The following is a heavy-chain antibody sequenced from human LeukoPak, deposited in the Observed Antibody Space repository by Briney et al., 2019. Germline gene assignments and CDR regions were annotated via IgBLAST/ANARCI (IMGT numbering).Heavy chain of an antibody. CDR2: INHSGST. CDR1: GGSFSGYY. J-gene: IGHJ4*01. CDR3: ARGKRISTIVRGGLVPQNDY. D-gene: IGHD3-22*01. V-gene: IGHV4-34*01. Sequence: PSETLSLTCDVYGGSFSGYYWSWIRQPPGKGLEWIGEINHSGSTNYRPSLKSRVTISVDTSKKQFSLKLTSVTAADTAIYYCARGKRISTIVRGGLVPQNDYWGQGTLVTVSS.